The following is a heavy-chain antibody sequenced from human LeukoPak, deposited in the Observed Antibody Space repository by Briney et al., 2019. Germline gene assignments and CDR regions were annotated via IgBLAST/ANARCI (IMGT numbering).Heavy chain of an antibody. Sequence: GGSLRLSCAASGFTFSSYAMSWVRQAPGKGLEWVSAISGSGGSTYYADSVKGRFTISRDNSKNTLYLQMNSLRAEGTAVYYCAKDRPPLSSGPTGYWGQGTLVTVSS. V-gene: IGHV3-23*01. CDR3: AKDRPPLSSGPTGY. J-gene: IGHJ4*02. CDR2: ISGSGGST. CDR1: GFTFSSYA. D-gene: IGHD3-22*01.